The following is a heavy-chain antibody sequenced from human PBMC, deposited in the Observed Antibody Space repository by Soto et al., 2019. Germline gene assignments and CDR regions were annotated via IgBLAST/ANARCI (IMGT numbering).Heavy chain of an antibody. CDR1: VFTFSSYW. CDR2: IKQDGTDK. CDR3: ARAQSAWYFDL. J-gene: IGHJ2*01. V-gene: IGHV3-7*03. D-gene: IGHD2-15*01. Sequence: GGSLLVSCASSVFTFSSYWMNWVRQAPGKGLEWVANIKQDGTDKYYMDSVKGRFIMSRDNAKNSLYLQMNSLRAEDTAVYYCARAQSAWYFDLWGRGTMFTVSS.